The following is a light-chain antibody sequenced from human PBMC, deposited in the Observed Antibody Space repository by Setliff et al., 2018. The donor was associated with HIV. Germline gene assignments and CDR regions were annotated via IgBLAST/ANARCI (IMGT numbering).Light chain of an antibody. V-gene: IGLV2-14*01. CDR2: NVS. J-gene: IGLJ3*02. CDR3: TSYTDSRSWV. CDR1: SSDIGGNRY. Sequence: QSVLTQPASVSGSPGQSITISCTGTSSDIGGNRYVSWFRQHPGKAPKLMIYNVSNRPSGISDRFSGSRSGNTASLIISGLQAEAEADYYCTSYTDSRSWVFGGGTK.